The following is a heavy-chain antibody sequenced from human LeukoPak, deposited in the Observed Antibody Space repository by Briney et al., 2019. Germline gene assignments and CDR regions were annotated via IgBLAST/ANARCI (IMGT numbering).Heavy chain of an antibody. CDR1: GASLNGHY. V-gene: IGHV4-34*01. CDR2: GSDVGGT. CDR3: ARTCKYSSSCPPGAFDY. D-gene: IGHD6-13*01. J-gene: IGHJ4*02. Sequence: SETLSLTCAVYGASLNGHYWSWIRQPPGKGLEWIGEGSDVGGTKYNPSLKSRVTISADTSKNQFSLKLSSVTAADTAVYYCARTCKYSSSCPPGAFDYWGQGTLVTVSS.